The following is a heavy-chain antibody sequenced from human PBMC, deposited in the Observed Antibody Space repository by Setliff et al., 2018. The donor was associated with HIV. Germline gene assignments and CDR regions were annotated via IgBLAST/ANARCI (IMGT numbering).Heavy chain of an antibody. J-gene: IGHJ6*03. CDR2: IYYSGRT. Sequence: SETLSLTCTVSGGSISSGGYYWSWIRQHPGMGLEWIGYIYYSGRTYYNPSLKSRITMSVDTSKNQCSLKLSSVTAADTAVYYCARVFTVAGTYYYYYMDVWGKGTTVTVSS. V-gene: IGHV4-31*03. CDR1: GGSISSGGYY. D-gene: IGHD6-19*01. CDR3: ARVFTVAGTYYYYYMDV.